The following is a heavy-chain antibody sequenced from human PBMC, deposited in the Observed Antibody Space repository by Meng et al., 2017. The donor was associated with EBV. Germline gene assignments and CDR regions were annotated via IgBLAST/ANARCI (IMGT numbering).Heavy chain of an antibody. Sequence: QVQLVQSGAEVKKPGASVKVSCKASGYTFTRYDINWVRQAPGQGLEWMGWMNPDSGDTGYAQKFQGRVTTTRDTSINTAYMDLSNLKSEDTALYYCARDVYGSGTYRSDPWGQGTLVTVSS. CDR2: MNPDSGDT. V-gene: IGHV1-8*01. CDR3: ARDVYGSGTYRSDP. J-gene: IGHJ5*02. D-gene: IGHD3-10*01. CDR1: GYTFTRYD.